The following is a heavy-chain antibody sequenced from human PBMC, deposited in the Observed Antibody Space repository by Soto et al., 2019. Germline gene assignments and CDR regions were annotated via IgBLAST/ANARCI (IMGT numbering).Heavy chain of an antibody. Sequence: QVQLQESGPGLVKPSGTLSLTCAVSGDSISSSKWWSWVRQPPGKGLEWIGGIYHSGSTNYNPSLKRRVIISVDKSTNQFSLKLSSVTDADTAVYYCARGERHQPRDYWGQGTLVTFSS. D-gene: IGHD1-26*01. V-gene: IGHV4-4*02. CDR1: GDSISSSKW. J-gene: IGHJ4*02. CDR2: IYHSGST. CDR3: ARGERHQPRDY.